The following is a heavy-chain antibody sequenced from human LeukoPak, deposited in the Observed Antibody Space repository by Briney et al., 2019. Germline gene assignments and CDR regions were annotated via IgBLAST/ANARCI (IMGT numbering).Heavy chain of an antibody. Sequence: GGSLRLSCAASGFTFSSYGMHWVRQAPGKGLEWVAVIWYDGSNKYYADSVKGRFTISRDNSKNTLYLQMNSLRAEDTAVYYCARDPYNSGWYGEYWGQRTLVTVSS. D-gene: IGHD6-19*01. J-gene: IGHJ4*02. V-gene: IGHV3-33*01. CDR2: IWYDGSNK. CDR3: ARDPYNSGWYGEY. CDR1: GFTFSSYG.